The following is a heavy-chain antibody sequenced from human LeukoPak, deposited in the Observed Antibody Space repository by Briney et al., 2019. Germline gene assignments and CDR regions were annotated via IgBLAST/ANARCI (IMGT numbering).Heavy chain of an antibody. D-gene: IGHD6-13*01. V-gene: IGHV3-30*18. Sequence: GRSLRLSCAASGFTFSSYGMHWVRQAPGKGLEWVAVISYDGSNKYYADSVKGRFTISRDNSKNTLYLQMNSLRAQDTAVYYCAKDGSGYSSSWYWNYLDYWGQGTLVTVSS. CDR2: ISYDGSNK. CDR1: GFTFSSYG. J-gene: IGHJ4*02. CDR3: AKDGSGYSSSWYWNYLDY.